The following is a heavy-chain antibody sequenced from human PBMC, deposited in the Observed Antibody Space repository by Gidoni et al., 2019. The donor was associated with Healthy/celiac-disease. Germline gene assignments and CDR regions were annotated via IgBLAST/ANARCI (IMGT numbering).Heavy chain of an antibody. CDR3: ARVGDYGDYVFSYYYYGMDV. J-gene: IGHJ6*02. Sequence: QVQLVESGGGVVQPGRSLRLSCAASGFTFSSYGMHWVRQAPGKGLEWVAVIWYDGSNKYYADSVKGRFTISRDNSKNTLYLQMNSLRAEDTAVYYCARVGDYGDYVFSYYYYGMDVWGQGTTVTVSS. CDR2: IWYDGSNK. D-gene: IGHD4-17*01. CDR1: GFTFSSYG. V-gene: IGHV3-33*01.